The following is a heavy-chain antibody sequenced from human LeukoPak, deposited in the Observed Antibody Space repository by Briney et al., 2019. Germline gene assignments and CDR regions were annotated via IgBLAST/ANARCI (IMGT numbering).Heavy chain of an antibody. Sequence: ASVKVSCKASGYTFTSYGISWVRQAPGQGLEWMGGIIPIFGTANYAQKFQGRVTITTDESTSTAYMELSSLRSEDTAVYYCARSYCSSTSCYGNDAFDIWGQGTMVTVSS. D-gene: IGHD2-2*01. V-gene: IGHV1-69*05. CDR1: GYTFTSYG. CDR3: ARSYCSSTSCYGNDAFDI. CDR2: IIPIFGTA. J-gene: IGHJ3*02.